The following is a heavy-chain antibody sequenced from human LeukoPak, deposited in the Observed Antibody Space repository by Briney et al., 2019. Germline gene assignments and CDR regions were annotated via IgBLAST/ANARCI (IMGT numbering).Heavy chain of an antibody. CDR2: INWNGGST. Sequence: PGGSLRLSCAASGFTFDDYGMSWVRQAPGKGLEWVSGINWNGGSTGYADSVKGRFTISRDNAQNSLYLQMNSLRAEDTALYYCARAETYHYGTTGFQEIGRFDYWGQGTLVTVSS. CDR3: ARAETYHYGTTGFQEIGRFDY. J-gene: IGHJ4*02. D-gene: IGHD3-22*01. CDR1: GFTFDDYG. V-gene: IGHV3-20*04.